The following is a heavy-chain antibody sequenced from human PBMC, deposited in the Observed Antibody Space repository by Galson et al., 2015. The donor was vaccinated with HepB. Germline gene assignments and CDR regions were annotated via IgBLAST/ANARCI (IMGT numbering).Heavy chain of an antibody. D-gene: IGHD3-22*01. CDR2: LSSSSSTI. J-gene: IGHJ4*02. CDR1: GFTFSSYR. Sequence: SCAASGFTFSSYRLNWVRQAPGKGLEWVSYLSSSSSTIYYADSVKGRFTISRDNAKNSLYLQMNSLRDEDTAVYYCAREGDYYDSSGYYYGGIDYWGQGTLVTVSS. V-gene: IGHV3-48*02. CDR3: AREGDYYDSSGYYYGGIDY.